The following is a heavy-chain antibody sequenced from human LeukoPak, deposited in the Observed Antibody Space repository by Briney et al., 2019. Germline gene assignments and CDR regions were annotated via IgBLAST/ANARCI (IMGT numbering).Heavy chain of an antibody. D-gene: IGHD3-9*01. CDR3: ARGRSVLRYFDWLSPFDP. CDR1: GGSFSGYY. V-gene: IGHV4-59*01. CDR2: IHYSGST. J-gene: IGHJ5*02. Sequence: SETLSLTCAVYGGSFSGYYWSWIRQPQGKGLEWIGYIHYSGSTNYNPSLKSRVTISVDTSKNQFSLKLSSVTAADTAVYYCARGRSVLRYFDWLSPFDPWGQGTLLSVSS.